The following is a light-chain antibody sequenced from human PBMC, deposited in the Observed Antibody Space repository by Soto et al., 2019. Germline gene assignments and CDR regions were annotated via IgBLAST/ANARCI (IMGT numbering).Light chain of an antibody. CDR3: SSYTTSTTWV. CDR1: NSDVGGYNY. Sequence: QSALTQPASVSGSPGQSIAISCTGTNSDVGGYNYVSWYQHHPGKAPKLMIYEVSNRPSGVSNRFSGSKSGNTASLTISGLQAEDAADYYCSSYTTSTTWVFGGGTNLTVL. CDR2: EVS. J-gene: IGLJ3*02. V-gene: IGLV2-14*01.